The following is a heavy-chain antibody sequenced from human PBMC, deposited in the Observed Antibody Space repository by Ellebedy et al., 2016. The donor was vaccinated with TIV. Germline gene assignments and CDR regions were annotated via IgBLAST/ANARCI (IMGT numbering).Heavy chain of an antibody. Sequence: PGGSLRLSCAASGFPFSSFEFNWVRQSPGKGLEWVSYISSSGTTKYYADSVKGRFTFSRDNAKNSLYLQMNSLRAEDTAVYYCARDLDYYYGMDVWGQGTTVTVSS. CDR3: ARDLDYYYGMDV. V-gene: IGHV3-48*03. J-gene: IGHJ6*02. CDR2: ISSSGTTK. CDR1: GFPFSSFE.